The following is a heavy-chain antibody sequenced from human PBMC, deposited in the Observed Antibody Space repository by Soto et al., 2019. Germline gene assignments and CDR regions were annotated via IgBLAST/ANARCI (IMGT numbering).Heavy chain of an antibody. CDR2: LIPISGTA. V-gene: IGHV1-69*01. Sequence: QVQLVQSGAEVKKPGSSVKVSCKASGGTFSSYAISWVRQAPGQGLEWMGGLIPISGTANYAQKFQGRVTITADESTSTAYMELSSLRSEDTAVYYCARSQGSRTSLEIYYYYYYGMDVWGQGTTVTVSS. J-gene: IGHJ6*02. CDR1: GGTFSSYA. D-gene: IGHD2-2*01. CDR3: ARSQGSRTSLEIYYYYYYGMDV.